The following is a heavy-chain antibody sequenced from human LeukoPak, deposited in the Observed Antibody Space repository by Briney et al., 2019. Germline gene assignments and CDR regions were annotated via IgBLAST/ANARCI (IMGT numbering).Heavy chain of an antibody. J-gene: IGHJ4*02. V-gene: IGHV3-11*01. Sequence: PGGSLRLSCAVSGFTFSDHYVSWIRQAPGKGLDWLSYISPSGITTKYAGSVKGRFTVSRDNAKNSVFLQLNNLRVEDTAVYFCARQRSSYYFDSWGQGTLVTVSS. CDR1: GFTFSDHY. CDR3: ARQRSSYYFDS. CDR2: ISPSGITT. D-gene: IGHD6-19*01.